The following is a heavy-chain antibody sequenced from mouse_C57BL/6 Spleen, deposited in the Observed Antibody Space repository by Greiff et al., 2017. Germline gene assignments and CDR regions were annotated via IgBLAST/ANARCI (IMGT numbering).Heavy chain of an antibody. D-gene: IGHD1-1*02. CDR3: ARLWALAY. Sequence: QVQLQQSGPELVKPGASVKISCKASGYALSSSWMNWVKQRPGKGLEWIGRIYPGDGDTNYNGKFKGKATRTADKSSSTAYMQLSSLTSEDSAVYFCARLWALAYWGQGTLVTVSA. CDR1: GYALSSSW. J-gene: IGHJ3*01. V-gene: IGHV1-82*01. CDR2: IYPGDGDT.